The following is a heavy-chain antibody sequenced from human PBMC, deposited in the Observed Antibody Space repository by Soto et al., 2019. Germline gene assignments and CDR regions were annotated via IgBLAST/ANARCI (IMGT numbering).Heavy chain of an antibody. CDR3: ARHEGGTGDYYGMDV. V-gene: IGHV4-59*01. J-gene: IGHJ6*02. CDR2: IYYSGST. D-gene: IGHD2-15*01. CDR1: GGSISSYY. Sequence: QVQLQESGPGLVKPSETLSLTCTVSGGSISSYYWSWIRQPPGKGLEWIGYIYYSGSTNYNPSLNSRVTISVDTSKNQFSLQLSSVTAADTAVYYCARHEGGTGDYYGMDVWGQGTTVTVSS.